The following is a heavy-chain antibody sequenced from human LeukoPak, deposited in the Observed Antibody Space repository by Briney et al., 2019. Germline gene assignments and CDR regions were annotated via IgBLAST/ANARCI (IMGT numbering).Heavy chain of an antibody. J-gene: IGHJ4*02. CDR1: GGSFSGYY. CDR2: INHSGST. D-gene: IGHD3-9*01. V-gene: IGHV4-34*01. Sequence: PSETLSLTCAVYGGSFSGYYWSWIRQPPGKGLEWIGEINHSGSTNHNPSLKRRVTISVGTPKNQFSLTLSSVTAADTAVYYCARSSRVLRYFDYWGQGTLVTVSS. CDR3: ARSSRVLRYFDY.